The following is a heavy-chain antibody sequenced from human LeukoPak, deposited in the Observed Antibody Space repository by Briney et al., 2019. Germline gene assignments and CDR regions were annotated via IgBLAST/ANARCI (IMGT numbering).Heavy chain of an antibody. J-gene: IGHJ4*02. CDR1: GFTFSSYA. CDR2: LSGRGDST. V-gene: IGHV3-23*01. Sequence: GGSLRLSCAASGFTFSSYAMTWVRQAPGKGLEWVSALSGRGDSTYYADSVKGRFIISRDNSKNTLYLQMNSLRAEDTAVYYCAKGMGATNFYYLDYWGQGTLVTVSS. CDR3: AKGMGATNFYYLDY. D-gene: IGHD1-26*01.